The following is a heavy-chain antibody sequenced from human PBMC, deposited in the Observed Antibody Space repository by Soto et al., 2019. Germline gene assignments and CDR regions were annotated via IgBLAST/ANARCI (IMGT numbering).Heavy chain of an antibody. CDR3: ARDFTKSSSWPYYFDY. D-gene: IGHD6-13*01. CDR2: ISAYSGST. V-gene: IGHV1-18*01. J-gene: IGHJ4*02. Sequence: QVPLVQSGAEVKKPGASVKVSCKASAYTFTTYGISWVRQAPGQGLEWMGWISAYSGSTKFAQKLQGRVTMTTDTSTTSAYMELRSLTSDATAVYYCARDFTKSSSWPYYFDYWGQGTLVTVSS. CDR1: AYTFTTYG.